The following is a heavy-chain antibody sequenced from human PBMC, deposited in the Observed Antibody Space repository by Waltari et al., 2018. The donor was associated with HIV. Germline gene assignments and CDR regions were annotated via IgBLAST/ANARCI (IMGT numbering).Heavy chain of an antibody. Sequence: QLQLQESGPGLVTPSETLSLTCTVSGGAISSISYYWGWISQPPGKGLEWIGSIYYSGSTYYNPSLKSRVTISVDTSKNQFSLKLSSVTAADTAVYYCARDKKTFGVTYYYYGMDVWGQGTTVTVSS. D-gene: IGHD3-3*01. V-gene: IGHV4-39*07. J-gene: IGHJ6*02. CDR1: GGAISSISYY. CDR3: ARDKKTFGVTYYYYGMDV. CDR2: IYYSGST.